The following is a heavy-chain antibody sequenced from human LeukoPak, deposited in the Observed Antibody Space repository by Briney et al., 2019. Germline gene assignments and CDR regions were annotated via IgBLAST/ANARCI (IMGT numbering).Heavy chain of an antibody. J-gene: IGHJ4*02. D-gene: IGHD4-17*01. Sequence: GGSLRLSRAASGFTFSSYSMNWVRQAPGKGLLWVSGINSDGRTTGYADSVKGRFTISRDNAKNTVDLQMNSLRAEDTAVYYCARGGYGAHMGWGQGTLVTVSS. CDR2: INSDGRTT. CDR3: ARGGYGAHMG. CDR1: GFTFSSYS. V-gene: IGHV3-74*01.